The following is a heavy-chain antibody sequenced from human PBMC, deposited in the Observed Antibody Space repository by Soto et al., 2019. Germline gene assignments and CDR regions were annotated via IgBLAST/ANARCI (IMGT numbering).Heavy chain of an antibody. CDR2: INHSGST. CDR1: GGSFSGYY. CDR3: ARTYYYRSGTYFAWFDP. D-gene: IGHD3-10*01. V-gene: IGHV4-34*01. J-gene: IGHJ5*02. Sequence: SETLSLTCAVYGGSFSGYYWSWIRQPPGKGLEWIGEINHSGSTNYNPSLKSRVTISVDTPRNQFSLKLSSVTAADTAVYFCARTYYYRSGTYFAWFDPWGQGTRVT.